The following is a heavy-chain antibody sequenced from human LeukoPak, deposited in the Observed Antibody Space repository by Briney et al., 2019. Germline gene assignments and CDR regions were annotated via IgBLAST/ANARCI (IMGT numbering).Heavy chain of an antibody. CDR1: KFNFIKYG. CDR2: ISGSGSDT. V-gene: IGHV3-23*01. J-gene: IGHJ3*02. D-gene: IGHD4-17*01. Sequence: GGSLRLSCATSKFNFIKYGLTWVRQTPWKGLEWVSSISGSGSDTQYAASVQGRFTISRDNSKNTLYLQMNSLRAEDTAIYYCAKDPNGDYIGTFEIWGHGTRVTVSS. CDR3: AKDPNGDYIGTFEI.